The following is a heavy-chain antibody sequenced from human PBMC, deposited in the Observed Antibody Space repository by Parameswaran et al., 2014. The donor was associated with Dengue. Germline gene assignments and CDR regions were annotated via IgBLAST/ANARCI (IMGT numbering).Heavy chain of an antibody. V-gene: IGHV3-7*02. CDR3: TAPDYYGSGIVDY. D-gene: IGHD3-10*01. Sequence: QAGGSLRLSCAASGFTFDNYWMHWVRQAPGKGLEWVANIKQDGSEKYFVDSVKGRFTISRDNAKNSLFLQMNSLRAEDTAVYYCTAPDYYGSGIVDYWGQGILVTVSS. CDR1: GFTFDNYW. J-gene: IGHJ4*02. CDR2: IKQDGSEK.